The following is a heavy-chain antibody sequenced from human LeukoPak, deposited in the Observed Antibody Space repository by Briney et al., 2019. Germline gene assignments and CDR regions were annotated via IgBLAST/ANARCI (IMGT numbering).Heavy chain of an antibody. J-gene: IGHJ5*02. V-gene: IGHV3-11*01. CDR3: ANYYGSGITRNWFDP. D-gene: IGHD3-10*01. CDR2: ISFSASAI. Sequence: GGSLRLSCAASGFTFSDYYMSWIRQAPGKGLEWISYISFSASAIYYADSVKGRFTISRDNAKNSLFLQMNSLRAEDTAVYYCANYYGSGITRNWFDPWGQGTLVTVSS. CDR1: GFTFSDYY.